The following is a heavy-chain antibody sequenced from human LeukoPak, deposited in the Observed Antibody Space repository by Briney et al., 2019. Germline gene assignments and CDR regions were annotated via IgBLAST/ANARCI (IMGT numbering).Heavy chain of an antibody. CDR1: GGCLRGFF. D-gene: IGHD2-8*01. CDR3: TRTSPGVPLES. J-gene: IGHJ4*02. V-gene: IGHV4-34*01. Sequence: SETLSPSRGVSGGCLRGFFWSWIRPPPGKGLEWIGEICHSGSTSYNPSLKSRVSILLDTARNQFSLRLNFVAAADTATYYCTRTSPGVPLESWGPGTQVTVSS. CDR2: ICHSGST.